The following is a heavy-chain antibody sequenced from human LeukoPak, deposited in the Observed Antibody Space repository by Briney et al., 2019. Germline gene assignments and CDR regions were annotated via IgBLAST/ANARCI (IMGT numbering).Heavy chain of an antibody. CDR1: GFTFSSYW. V-gene: IGHV3-74*01. CDR2: INSDWSST. D-gene: IGHD5-24*01. Sequence: GGSLRLSCAASGFTFSSYWMHWVRKAPGKGLVWVSRINSDWSSTSYADSVKGRFTISRDNAKHTLYLQMNSLRAEDTAVYYCARVNGYNCMDVWGQGTTVTVSS. J-gene: IGHJ6*02. CDR3: ARVNGYNCMDV.